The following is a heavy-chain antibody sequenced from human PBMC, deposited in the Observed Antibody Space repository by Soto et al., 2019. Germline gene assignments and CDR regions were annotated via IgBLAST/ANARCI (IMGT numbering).Heavy chain of an antibody. CDR2: IWYDGSNK. D-gene: IGHD6-19*01. CDR3: ARDPDSSGWYGDYYYCYMDV. CDR1: GFTFSSYG. J-gene: IGHJ6*03. V-gene: IGHV3-33*01. Sequence: QVQLVESGGGVVQPGRSLRLSCAASGFTFSSYGMHWVRQAPGKGLEWVAVIWYDGSNKYYADSVKGRFTISRDNSKNTLYLQMNSLRAEDTAVYYCARDPDSSGWYGDYYYCYMDVWGKGTTVTVSS.